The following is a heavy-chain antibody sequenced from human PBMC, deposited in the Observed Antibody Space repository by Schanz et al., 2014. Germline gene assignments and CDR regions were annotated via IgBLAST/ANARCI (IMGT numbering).Heavy chain of an antibody. J-gene: IGHJ4*02. CDR1: GFLFGSYS. CDR3: ARDWSMCSSSYCFDN. D-gene: IGHD6-13*01. V-gene: IGHV3-30*07. Sequence: QVQLVESGGGVAQPGRSLRLSCAASGFLFGSYSMHWVRQAPGKGHEWVAVVSYDGNYKHNADSVQGRITVSRDNSRNTRYLQLNLLRVADAAVYSCARDWSMCSSSYCFDNWGQGTRVIVSS. CDR2: VSYDGNYK.